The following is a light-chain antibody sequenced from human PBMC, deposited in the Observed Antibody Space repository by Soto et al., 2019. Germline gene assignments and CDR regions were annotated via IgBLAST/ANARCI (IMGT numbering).Light chain of an antibody. CDR1: QTIYKY. J-gene: IGKJ5*01. V-gene: IGKV1-39*01. Sequence: DIQVSQSPSSLSASVGDRVTITCRASQTIYKYLHWYQQIPGKAPKLLIYAASNLQSGVPSRFSGNGSGTDFTLTITSLQPEDFAIYYCQQSYSPVTFGQGTRLEIK. CDR3: QQSYSPVT. CDR2: AAS.